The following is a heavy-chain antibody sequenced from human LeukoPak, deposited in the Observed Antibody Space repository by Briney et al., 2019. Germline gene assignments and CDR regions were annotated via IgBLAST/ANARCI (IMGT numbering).Heavy chain of an antibody. J-gene: IGHJ3*02. CDR3: ARGGSYLSAFDI. CDR1: GFTVSSNY. V-gene: IGHV3-53*01. Sequence: PGGSLRLSCAASGFTVSSNYMSWVRQAPGEGLEWVSIIYSGGSTFYADSVKGRFTISRDNSKNTLYLQMNSLRAEDTAVYYCARGGSYLSAFDIWGQGTMATVSS. CDR2: IYSGGST. D-gene: IGHD1-26*01.